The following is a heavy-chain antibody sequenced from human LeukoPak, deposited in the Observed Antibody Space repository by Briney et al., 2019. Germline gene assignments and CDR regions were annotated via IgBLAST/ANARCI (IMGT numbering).Heavy chain of an antibody. CDR2: IIPIFGTA. CDR3: ATQVVVVPAAPVYYFDY. J-gene: IGHJ4*02. D-gene: IGHD2-2*01. Sequence: SVKVSCKASGGTFSSYAISWVRQAPGQGLEWMGGIIPIFGTANYAQKFQGRVTITTDESTSTAYMELSSLRSEDTAVYYCATQVVVVPAAPVYYFDYWGQGTLVTVSS. V-gene: IGHV1-69*05. CDR1: GGTFSSYA.